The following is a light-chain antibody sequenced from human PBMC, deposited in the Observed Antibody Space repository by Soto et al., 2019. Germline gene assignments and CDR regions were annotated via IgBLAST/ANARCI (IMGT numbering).Light chain of an antibody. J-gene: IGLJ1*01. Sequence: QSALTQPRSVSGSPGPAVTISCTGTSSDVGGYNYVSWYQQYPGKAPKVMIYAVTKRPSGVPDRISGSKSGNTASLTISGLQAEDEADYYCCSYAGSYTHYVFGTGTKLTVL. CDR2: AVT. CDR3: CSYAGSYTHYV. CDR1: SSDVGGYNY. V-gene: IGLV2-11*01.